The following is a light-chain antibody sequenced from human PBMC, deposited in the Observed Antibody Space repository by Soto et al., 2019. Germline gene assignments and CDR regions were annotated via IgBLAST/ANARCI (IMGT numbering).Light chain of an antibody. CDR2: GAS. J-gene: IGKJ5*01. CDR3: HQYGRSPPIT. Sequence: EIVLTQSPGTLSLSPGERATLSCRASQSVSSRSLAWYQKKPGQAPRLLIYGASSRATGIPDTFSGSGSGTNFTLTISRLEPEDFAVYYCHQYGRSPPITFGQGTRLEIK. V-gene: IGKV3-20*01. CDR1: QSVSSRS.